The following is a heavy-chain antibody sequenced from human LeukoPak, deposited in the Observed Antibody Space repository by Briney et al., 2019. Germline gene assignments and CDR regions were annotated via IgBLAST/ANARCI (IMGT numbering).Heavy chain of an antibody. CDR1: GYTFTTYY. V-gene: IGHV1-46*01. CDR2: INPSGGST. D-gene: IGHD3-22*01. J-gene: IGHJ4*02. CDR3: AREKDSSGYFYFGY. Sequence: ASVRVSCKASGYTFTTYYIHLVRQAPGQGLEWMGLINPSGGSTSYAQKFQGRLTMTRDTSTSTVYMELSSLRSEDTAVYYCAREKDSSGYFYFGYWGQGTLVTVSS.